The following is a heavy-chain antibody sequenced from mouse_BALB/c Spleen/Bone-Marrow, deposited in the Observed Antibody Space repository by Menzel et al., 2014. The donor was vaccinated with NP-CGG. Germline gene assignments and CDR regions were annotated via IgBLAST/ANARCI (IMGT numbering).Heavy chain of an antibody. J-gene: IGHJ1*01. CDR2: VDTENGDT. CDR1: GFNIKDYY. V-gene: IGHV14-4*02. Sequence: QVVGSGAELVRSGNSVSLSCTDSGFNIKDYYMHWVRQRTDRGLEWIGWVDTENGDTEYAPKLQGKFSMTSHTPSNTPDLQLSSLTSEDTAVYYCNRYDWYFEVWGAGTTGTGSS. D-gene: IGHD2-14*01. CDR3: NRYDWYFEV.